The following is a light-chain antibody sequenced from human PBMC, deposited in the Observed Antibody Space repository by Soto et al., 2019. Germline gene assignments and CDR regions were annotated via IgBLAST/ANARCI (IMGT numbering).Light chain of an antibody. J-gene: IGLJ1*01. Sequence: SVLTQPPSASGTPRQRVTISCSGSSSNIGSNTVNWYQQLPGTAPKLLIYSNNQRPSGVPGRYSGSKSGTSASLAISGLQSEDEADYYCAAWDDSLNGYVFGTGTKVTVL. V-gene: IGLV1-44*01. CDR3: AAWDDSLNGYV. CDR1: SSNIGSNT. CDR2: SNN.